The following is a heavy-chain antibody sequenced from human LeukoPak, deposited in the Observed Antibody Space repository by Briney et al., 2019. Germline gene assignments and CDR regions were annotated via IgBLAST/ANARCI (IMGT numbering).Heavy chain of an antibody. D-gene: IGHD3-3*01. CDR3: ARDPFHDFWNYYFDY. CDR2: IYYTGNA. J-gene: IGHJ4*02. Sequence: SETLSLTCTVSGYSINSGYYWGWIRQPPGRGLEWIGNIYYTGNAYYNSSLNSRVTISVDTSKNQFSLKLSSVTAADTAVYYCARDPFHDFWNYYFDYWGQGTLVTVSS. CDR1: GYSINSGYY. V-gene: IGHV4-38-2*02.